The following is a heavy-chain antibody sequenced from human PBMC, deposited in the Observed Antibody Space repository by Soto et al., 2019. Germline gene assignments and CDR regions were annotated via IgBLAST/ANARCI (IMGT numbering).Heavy chain of an antibody. Sequence: GGSLRLSCTSSGFSFSNFAMTWVRQAPGKGLEWVSTIPGSGSFIYYADSVKGRFTISRDNSKNTLYLQMTSLRAEDTAVYYCAKEVLPSRRSHNYFAYWGQGTLVTVSS. J-gene: IGHJ4*02. D-gene: IGHD4-17*01. CDR3: AKEVLPSRRSHNYFAY. CDR2: IPGSGSFI. CDR1: GFSFSNFA. V-gene: IGHV3-23*01.